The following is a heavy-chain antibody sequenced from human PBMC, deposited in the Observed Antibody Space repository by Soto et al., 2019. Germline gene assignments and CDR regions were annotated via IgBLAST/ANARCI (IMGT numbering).Heavy chain of an antibody. CDR2: IIPIFGTA. V-gene: IGHV1-69*08. Sequence: QVHLLQSGPEMKKPGSSVTVSCKASGGTFNTYTFSWVRRAPGQGLEWMGSIIPIFGTANYAPRFQGRLYITADQSATTTYMELTSLTSEDTAFYYCGRIPRYSFPTSDPLDNWGQGTLVTVSS. J-gene: IGHJ4*02. CDR3: GRIPRYSFPTSDPLDN. CDR1: GGTFNTYT. D-gene: IGHD5-18*01.